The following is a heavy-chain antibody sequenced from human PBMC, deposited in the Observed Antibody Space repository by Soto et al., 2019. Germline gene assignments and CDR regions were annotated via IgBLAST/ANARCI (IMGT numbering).Heavy chain of an antibody. Sequence: QVQLVQSGAEVKKPGSSVKVSCKASGGTFSSYAISWVRQAPGQGLEWMGGIIPIFGTAHYAQKFQGRVTITADESTSTAYMELSSLRSEDTAVYYCASPNCSSTSCYKREFDYWGQGTLVTVSS. CDR3: ASPNCSSTSCYKREFDY. D-gene: IGHD2-2*02. J-gene: IGHJ4*02. CDR1: GGTFSSYA. V-gene: IGHV1-69*01. CDR2: IIPIFGTA.